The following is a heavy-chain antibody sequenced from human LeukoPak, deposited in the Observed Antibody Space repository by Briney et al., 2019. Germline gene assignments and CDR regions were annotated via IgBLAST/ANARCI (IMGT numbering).Heavy chain of an antibody. V-gene: IGHV3-53*01. J-gene: IGHJ3*02. CDR2: IYSGGST. CDR1: GFTVSSNY. Sequence: PGGSLRLSCAASGFTVSSNYMSWVRQAPGKGLEWVSVIYSGGSTYYADSVKGRFTISRDNSKNTLYLQMNSLRAEDTAVYYCATELLTYYYGSGSYYNVGAFDIWGQGTMVTVSS. CDR3: ATELLTYYYGSGSYYNVGAFDI. D-gene: IGHD3-10*01.